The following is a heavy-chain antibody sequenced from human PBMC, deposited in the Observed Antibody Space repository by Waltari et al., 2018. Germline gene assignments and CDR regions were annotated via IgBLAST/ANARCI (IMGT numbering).Heavy chain of an antibody. J-gene: IGHJ2*01. CDR1: GGSISSSSYY. Sequence: QLQLQESGPGLVKPSETLSLTCTVSGGSISSSSYYWGWIRQPPGKGLEWIGSIYYSGSTYYNPSLKSRVTISVDTSKNQFSLKLSSVTAADTAVYYCARPGYGDYASDYWYFDLWGRGTLVTVSS. V-gene: IGHV4-39*01. CDR2: IYYSGST. D-gene: IGHD4-17*01. CDR3: ARPGYGDYASDYWYFDL.